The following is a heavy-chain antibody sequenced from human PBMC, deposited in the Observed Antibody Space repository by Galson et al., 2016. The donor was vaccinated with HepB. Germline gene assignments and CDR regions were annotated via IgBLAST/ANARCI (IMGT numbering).Heavy chain of an antibody. CDR1: GASISGSSYY. J-gene: IGHJ4*02. CDR3: LRHDTSKLFIGFNF. CDR2: IYYRASS. D-gene: IGHD4-11*01. V-gene: IGHV4-39*01. Sequence: SETLSLTCTVTGASISGSSYYWGWLRQLPGKGLEWIGSIYYRASSEYNPSLKSRVTLSVDSSKNQISLKLSSVTVADTAIFFCLRHDTSKLFIGFNFWGQGTLVTVSS.